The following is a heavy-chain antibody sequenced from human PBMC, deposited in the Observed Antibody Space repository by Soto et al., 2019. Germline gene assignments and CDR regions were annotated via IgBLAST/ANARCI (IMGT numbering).Heavy chain of an antibody. CDR1: GYTFSTYA. V-gene: IGHV1-3*01. CDR2: INGGNGHT. CDR3: ARGKGMEENYYYGMDV. J-gene: IGHJ6*02. D-gene: IGHD1-1*01. Sequence: ASVKVSCKASGYTFSTYALHWVRQAPGQGLEWMGWINGGNGHTRYSQKFKDRVTISRDTPASTAYMELSGLRSEDTAVYYCARGKGMEENYYYGMDVCGQRTTVTVSS.